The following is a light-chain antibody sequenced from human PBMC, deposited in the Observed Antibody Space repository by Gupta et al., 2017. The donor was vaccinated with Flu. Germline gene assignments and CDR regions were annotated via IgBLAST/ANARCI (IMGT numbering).Light chain of an antibody. CDR2: EEN. CDR1: SSDIGNPDF. Sequence: QSALTQPASVSGSPGQSITIPCTGTSSDIGNPDFVSWYQQPPGKAPKFMVYEENSRPSWVADRFSGSKYGSTAALTISCLQADEEAAYYFCSYSDSNTIWVFGGGTRLTVL. CDR3: CSYSDSNTIWV. J-gene: IGLJ3*02. V-gene: IGLV2-23*01.